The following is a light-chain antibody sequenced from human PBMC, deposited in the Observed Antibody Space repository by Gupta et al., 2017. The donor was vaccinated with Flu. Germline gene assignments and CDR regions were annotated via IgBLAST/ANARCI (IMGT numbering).Light chain of an antibody. CDR2: EAS. V-gene: IGKV3-15*01. CDR1: RDIDTR. Sequence: MMTQSPATLSVSPGERLSLSCRASRDIDTRLAWYQQKPGQSPRLLIYEASTRETGVAARFSGSGSGTEFTLIVSTGQSEDSAVYFCQQYYMWPPLTFGGGTKVEI. J-gene: IGKJ4*01. CDR3: QQYYMWPPLT.